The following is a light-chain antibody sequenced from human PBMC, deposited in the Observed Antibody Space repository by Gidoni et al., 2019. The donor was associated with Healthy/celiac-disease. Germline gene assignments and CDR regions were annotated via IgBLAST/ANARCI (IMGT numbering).Light chain of an antibody. Sequence: DIQMTQSPSTLSASVGDRVTITCRASQSISSWLAWYQQKPGKAPKLLIYKASSLESGVPSRFSGSGSGTEFTLTISSLQPYYFSPSSFQPSPHSSSPFIPAPTF. CDR1: QSISSW. CDR2: KAS. J-gene: IGKJ3*01. V-gene: IGKV1-5*03. CDR3: QPSPHSSSPFIPAPT.